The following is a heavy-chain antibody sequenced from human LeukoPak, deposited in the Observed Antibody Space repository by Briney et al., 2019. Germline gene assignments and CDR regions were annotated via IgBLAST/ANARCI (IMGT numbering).Heavy chain of an antibody. CDR3: AKSREPRSGWYGGVFDY. D-gene: IGHD6-19*01. J-gene: IGHJ4*02. CDR2: ISGSGGST. Sequence: GGSLRLSCAASGFTFSSYAMSWVRQAPGKGLEWVSAISGSGGSTYYADSVKGRFTNSRDNSKNTLYLQINSLRAEDTAVYYCAKSREPRSGWYGGVFDYWGQGTLVTVSS. CDR1: GFTFSSYA. V-gene: IGHV3-23*01.